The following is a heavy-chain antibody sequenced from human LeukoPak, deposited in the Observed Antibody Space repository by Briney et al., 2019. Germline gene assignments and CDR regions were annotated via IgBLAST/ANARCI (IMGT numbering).Heavy chain of an antibody. D-gene: IGHD3-3*01. CDR3: ARLAFLSGYYYFDY. CDR2: IYHGGST. V-gene: IGHV4-34*01. CDR1: IDSISSYY. J-gene: IGHJ4*02. Sequence: SETLSLTCTVSIDSISSYYWSWIRQSPGKGLEWIGEIYHGGSTNYNPSLESRVTISGDTSKNQFSLKLSSVTAADTAVYYCARLAFLSGYYYFDYWGQGALVTVSS.